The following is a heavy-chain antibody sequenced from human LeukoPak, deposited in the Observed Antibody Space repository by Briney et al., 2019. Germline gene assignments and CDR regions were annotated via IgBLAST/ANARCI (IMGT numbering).Heavy chain of an antibody. CDR3: AKSYSGYYFDY. J-gene: IGHJ4*02. CDR1: GYSFTSYA. CDR2: INTNTGNP. Sequence: GASVKVSCKASGYSFTSYAMHWVRQAPGQGLEWMGWINTNTGNPTYAQGFTGRFVFSLDTSVTTAYLQISTLKAEDTAVYYCAKSYSGYYFDYWGQGTLVTVSS. D-gene: IGHD5-12*01. V-gene: IGHV7-4-1*02.